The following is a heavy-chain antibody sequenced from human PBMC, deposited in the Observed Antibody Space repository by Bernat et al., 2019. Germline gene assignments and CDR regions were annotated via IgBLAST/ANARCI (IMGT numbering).Heavy chain of an antibody. CDR3: AKGSGDYYGSGNPNY. V-gene: IGHV3-23*01. D-gene: IGHD3-10*01. Sequence: EVQLLESGGGLVQPGGSLRPSCAASGFTFSSYAMSWVRQAPGKGLEWVSAISGSGGSTYYADSVKGRFTIARDNSKNTLYLQMNSLRAEDTAVYYCAKGSGDYYGSGNPNYWGQGTLVTVSS. CDR1: GFTFSSYA. J-gene: IGHJ4*02. CDR2: ISGSGGST.